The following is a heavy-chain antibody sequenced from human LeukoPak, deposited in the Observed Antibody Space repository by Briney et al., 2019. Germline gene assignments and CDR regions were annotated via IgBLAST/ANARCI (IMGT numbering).Heavy chain of an antibody. V-gene: IGHV3-23*01. CDR3: ADQRGGF. D-gene: IGHD3-10*01. CDR1: GFIFSSYP. CDR2: ISGTAENT. J-gene: IGHJ4*02. Sequence: GGSLRLSCAASGFIFSSYPMSWVRQAPGKGLEWVSAISGTAENTYYADSVKGRFSISRDNSRNTVHLQMNSLRPEDTAVYYCADQRGGFWGQGTLVTVSS.